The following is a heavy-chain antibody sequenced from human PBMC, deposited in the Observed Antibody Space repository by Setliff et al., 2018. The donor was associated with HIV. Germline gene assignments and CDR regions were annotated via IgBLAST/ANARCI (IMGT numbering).Heavy chain of an antibody. V-gene: IGHV1-46*01. CDR1: GFSFSRHY. D-gene: IGHD3-16*01. Sequence: ASVKVSCKASGFSFSRHYMHWVRQAPGEGLEWVAMINPSDGIPSYAQKFQERVVVTRDTSRSIVYMELSSLLSEDTAVYFCTRAFPPMIPAAFDIWGLGTLVTVSS. J-gene: IGHJ3*02. CDR3: TRAFPPMIPAAFDI. CDR2: INPSDGIP.